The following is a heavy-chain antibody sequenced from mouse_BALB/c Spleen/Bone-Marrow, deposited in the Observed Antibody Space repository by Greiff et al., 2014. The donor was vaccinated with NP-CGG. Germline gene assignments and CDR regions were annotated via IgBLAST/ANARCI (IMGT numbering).Heavy chain of an antibody. CDR2: INPSTGYT. Sequence: QVQLQQSGAELAKPGASVKMSCKASGYTFTSYWMHWVKQRPGQGLEWIGYINPSTGYTEYDQKFKDKATLTADKSSSTAYMQLSSLTSEDSAVYYCARKGNYVAMDYWGQGTSVTVSS. CDR3: ARKGNYVAMDY. J-gene: IGHJ4*01. D-gene: IGHD2-1*01. V-gene: IGHV1-7*01. CDR1: GYTFTSYW.